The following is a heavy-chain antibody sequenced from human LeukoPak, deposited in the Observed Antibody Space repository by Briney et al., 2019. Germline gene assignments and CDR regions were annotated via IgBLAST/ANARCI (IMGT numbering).Heavy chain of an antibody. V-gene: IGHV4-30-4*01. Sequence: SQTLSLTCTVSGGSISSGDYYWSWIRQPPGKGLEWIGYIYYSGSTYYNPSLKSRVTISVDTPKNQFSLKLSSVTAADTAVYYCARVNDSSGYSNYFDYWGQGTLVTVSS. CDR3: ARVNDSSGYSNYFDY. D-gene: IGHD3-22*01. CDR1: GGSISSGDYY. CDR2: IYYSGST. J-gene: IGHJ4*02.